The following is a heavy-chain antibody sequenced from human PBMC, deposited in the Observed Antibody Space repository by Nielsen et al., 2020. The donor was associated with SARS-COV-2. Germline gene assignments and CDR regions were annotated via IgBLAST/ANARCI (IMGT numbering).Heavy chain of an antibody. CDR1: GFTFSSYE. CDR2: ISSSGSTI. CDR3: ARDRCSSTSCYGRINWFDP. V-gene: IGHV3-48*03. Sequence: GGSLRLSCAASGFTFSSYEMNWVRQAPGKGLEWVSYISSSGSTIYYADSVKGRFTISRDNAKNSLYLQMNSLRAEDTAVYYCARDRCSSTSCYGRINWFDPWGQETLVTVSS. D-gene: IGHD2-2*01. J-gene: IGHJ5*02.